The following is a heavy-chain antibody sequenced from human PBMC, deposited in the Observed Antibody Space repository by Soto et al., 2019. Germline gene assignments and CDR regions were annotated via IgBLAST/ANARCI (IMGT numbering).Heavy chain of an antibody. CDR1: GFTVSSNY. Sequence: EVQLVESGGGLIQPGGSLRLSCAASGFTVSSNYMSWVRQAPGKGLEWVSVIYSGGSTYYADSVKGRFTISRDNSKNTLYLQMNSLRAGDTAVYYCARDNAYGDYGGVDDGMDVWGQGTTVTVSS. CDR2: IYSGGST. J-gene: IGHJ6*02. CDR3: ARDNAYGDYGGVDDGMDV. D-gene: IGHD4-17*01. V-gene: IGHV3-53*01.